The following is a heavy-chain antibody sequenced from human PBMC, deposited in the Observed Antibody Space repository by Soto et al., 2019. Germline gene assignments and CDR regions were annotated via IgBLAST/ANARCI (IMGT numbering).Heavy chain of an antibody. D-gene: IGHD1-1*01. CDR1: GYGFTTYG. J-gene: IGHJ4*02. CDR2: ISAHNGNT. CDR3: ARGRYGDY. V-gene: IGHV1-18*01. Sequence: QVHLVQSGAEVKKPGASVKVSCKGSGYGFTTYGITWVRQAPGQGLEWMAWISAHNGNTNYAQKLQGRVTVNRDTSTSTAYMERRSLRSDDTAVYYCARGRYGDYWGQGALVTVSS.